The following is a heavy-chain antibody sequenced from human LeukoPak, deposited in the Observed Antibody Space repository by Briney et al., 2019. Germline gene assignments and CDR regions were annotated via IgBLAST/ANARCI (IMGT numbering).Heavy chain of an antibody. V-gene: IGHV1-24*01. Sequence: GASVKVSCKVSGYTLTELSMHWVRQAPGKGLEWMGGFDPEDGETIYAQKFQGRVTMTEDTSTDTAYMELSSLRSEDTAVYYYATDRGAVAGTPPSFDYWGQGTLVTVSS. CDR2: FDPEDGET. D-gene: IGHD6-19*01. J-gene: IGHJ4*02. CDR1: GYTLTELS. CDR3: ATDRGAVAGTPPSFDY.